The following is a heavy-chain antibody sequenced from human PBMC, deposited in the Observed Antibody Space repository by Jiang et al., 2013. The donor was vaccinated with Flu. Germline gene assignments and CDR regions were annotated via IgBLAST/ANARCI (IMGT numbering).Heavy chain of an antibody. D-gene: IGHD6-25*01. CDR3: ARAASWAFDY. J-gene: IGHJ4*02. Sequence: GAEVKKPGASVNVSCKASGYSFETYAIFWVRQAPGQTLEWMGWINNADGITKYSQKFQGRFSITRDTSATTAHMELSSLRSEDTAVYYCARAASWAFDYWGQGTLVTVPS. V-gene: IGHV1-3*04. CDR2: INNADGIT. CDR1: GYSFETYA.